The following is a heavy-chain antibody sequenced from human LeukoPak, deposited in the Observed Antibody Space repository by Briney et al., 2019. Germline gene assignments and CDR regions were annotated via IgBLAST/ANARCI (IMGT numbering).Heavy chain of an antibody. J-gene: IGHJ6*03. CDR1: GFTFSSFE. V-gene: IGHV4-59*05. CDR2: IYYSGST. D-gene: IGHD3-10*01. Sequence: GSLRLSCAASGFTFSSFEMNWVRQPPGKGLEWIGSIYYSGSTYYNPSLKSRVTISVDTSKNQFSLKLSSVTAADTAVYYCEGSGSYRYYYYMDVWGKGTTVTVSS. CDR3: EGSGSYRYYYYMDV.